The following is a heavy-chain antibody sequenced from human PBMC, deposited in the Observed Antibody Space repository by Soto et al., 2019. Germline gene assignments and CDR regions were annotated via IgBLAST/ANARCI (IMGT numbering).Heavy chain of an antibody. Sequence: QVQLVQSGAEVKKPGSSVKVSCKASGGTFSSYTISWVRQAPGQGLEWMGRIIPILGIANYAQKFQGRVTITADKPTSTAYMELSSLRSEDTAVYYGATAPYIVAAYFDYWGQGTLVTVSS. V-gene: IGHV1-69*02. J-gene: IGHJ4*02. CDR3: ATAPYIVAAYFDY. CDR1: GGTFSSYT. D-gene: IGHD5-12*01. CDR2: IIPILGIA.